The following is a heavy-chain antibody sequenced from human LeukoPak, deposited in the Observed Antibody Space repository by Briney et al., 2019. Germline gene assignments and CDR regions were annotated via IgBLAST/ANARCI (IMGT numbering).Heavy chain of an antibody. Sequence: GWSLRLSCAASGFTFSSYGMHWVRQAPGKGLEWVAVISYDGSNKYYADSVKGRFTISRDNSKNTLYLQMNSLRAEDTAVYYCAKDGHIVVVPAAVNYFDYWGQGTLVTVSS. CDR1: GFTFSSYG. CDR3: AKDGHIVVVPAAVNYFDY. J-gene: IGHJ4*02. V-gene: IGHV3-30*18. D-gene: IGHD2-2*01. CDR2: ISYDGSNK.